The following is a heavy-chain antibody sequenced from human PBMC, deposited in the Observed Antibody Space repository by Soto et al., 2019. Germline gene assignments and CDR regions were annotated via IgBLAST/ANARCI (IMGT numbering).Heavy chain of an antibody. CDR3: ARRSRTGYYIDS. D-gene: IGHD2-8*02. V-gene: IGHV4-59*08. J-gene: IGHJ4*02. CDR1: GGSISSYY. Sequence: PSETLTLTCTVSGGSISSYYWNWIRQSPGKGLEWIAYIYSSGITNLNPSLRSRITMSVDTTKNQFSLNLNSVTAADTALYYCARRSRTGYYIDSWGQGALVTVSS. CDR2: IYSSGIT.